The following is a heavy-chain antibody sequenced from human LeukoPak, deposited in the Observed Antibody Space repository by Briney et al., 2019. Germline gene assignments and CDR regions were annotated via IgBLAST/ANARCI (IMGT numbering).Heavy chain of an antibody. Sequence: GESLKISCKGSGYSFTSYWIGWVRQMPGKGLEWMGIIYPGDSDTRYSPSFQGQVTISADKSISTAYLQWSSLKASDTAMYYCARMDSSGWYASYFDYWGQGTLVTVSS. CDR1: GYSFTSYW. D-gene: IGHD6-19*01. CDR2: IYPGDSDT. CDR3: ARMDSSGWYASYFDY. V-gene: IGHV5-51*01. J-gene: IGHJ4*02.